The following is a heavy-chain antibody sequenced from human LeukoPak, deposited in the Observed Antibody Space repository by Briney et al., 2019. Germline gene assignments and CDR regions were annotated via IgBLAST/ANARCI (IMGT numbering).Heavy chain of an antibody. V-gene: IGHV4-34*01. Sequence: KSSETLSLTCAVYGGSFSGYYWSWIRQPPGKGLEWIGEIIHSGSTNYNPSLKSRVTISVDTSKNQFSLKLSSVSAADTAVYYCARGPIYVWGSYRPNWFDPWGQGTLVTVSS. CDR3: ARGPIYVWGSYRPNWFDP. CDR2: IIHSGST. D-gene: IGHD3-16*02. CDR1: GGSFSGYY. J-gene: IGHJ5*02.